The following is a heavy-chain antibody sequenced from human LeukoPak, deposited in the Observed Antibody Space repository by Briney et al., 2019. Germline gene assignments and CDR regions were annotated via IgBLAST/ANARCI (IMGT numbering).Heavy chain of an antibody. CDR3: AKDLGYSYGPQGCYFDY. Sequence: PGGSLRLSCAASGFIFSNYVMVWVRQAPGKGLEWVAAISYDGSNEYYADSVKGRFTISRDNSKNTLYLQMNSLRAEDTAVYYCAKDLGYSYGPQGCYFDYWGQGTLVTVSS. J-gene: IGHJ4*02. V-gene: IGHV3-30-3*01. CDR1: GFIFSNYV. CDR2: ISYDGSNE. D-gene: IGHD5-18*01.